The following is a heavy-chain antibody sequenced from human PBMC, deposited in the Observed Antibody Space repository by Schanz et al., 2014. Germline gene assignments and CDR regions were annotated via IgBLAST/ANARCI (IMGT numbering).Heavy chain of an antibody. CDR1: GFTFSNHA. CDR3: AKVAPAATYLDS. J-gene: IGHJ4*02. Sequence: EVHLLESGGGLVQPGGSLRLSCAASGFTFSNHALSWVRQAPGKGLEWVSSINSRSNFIYYADSVKGRFTISRDNAKNSLFLQMNSLSAEDTAVYYCAKVAPAATYLDSWGQGTLXTVSS. D-gene: IGHD2-2*01. CDR2: INSRSNFI. V-gene: IGHV3-21*04.